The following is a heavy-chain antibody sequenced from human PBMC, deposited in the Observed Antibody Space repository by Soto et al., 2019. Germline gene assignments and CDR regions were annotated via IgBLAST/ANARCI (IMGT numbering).Heavy chain of an antibody. J-gene: IGHJ4*02. CDR2: ISAYNGNT. Sequence: QVQLVQSGAEVKKPGASVKVSCKASGYTFTSYGISWVRQAPGQGLEWMGWISAYNGNTNYAQKLQGRVTMPTDTSTSTAYMELRSLRSDDTAVYYCARVRGRFGELSPDYFDYWGQGTLVTVSS. CDR3: ARVRGRFGELSPDYFDY. D-gene: IGHD3-10*01. CDR1: GYTFTSYG. V-gene: IGHV1-18*01.